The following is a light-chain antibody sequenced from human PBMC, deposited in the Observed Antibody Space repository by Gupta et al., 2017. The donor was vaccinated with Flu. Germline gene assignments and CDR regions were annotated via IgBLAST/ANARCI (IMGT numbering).Light chain of an antibody. CDR1: SSDVGGYNY. CDR3: SSYTSSITPYYA. V-gene: IGLV2-14*04. J-gene: IGLJ1*01. Sequence: TISCTGTSSDVGGYNYVSWYQQHPGKAPKLMIYDVSNRPSGVSDRFSGSKSGNTASLTISGLQAEDEADYHCSSYTSSITPYYAFGTGTKVTVL. CDR2: DVS.